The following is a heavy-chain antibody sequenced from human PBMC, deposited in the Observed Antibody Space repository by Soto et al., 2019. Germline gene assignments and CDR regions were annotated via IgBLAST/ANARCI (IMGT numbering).Heavy chain of an antibody. V-gene: IGHV3-30*18. CDR2: ISYDGSNK. CDR3: AKDTPIQH. Sequence: GGSLRLSCAASGFTFSSYGMHWVRQAPGKGLEWVAVISYDGSNKYYTDYVKGRFTISRDNSKNTLYLQMNSLRAEDTAVYYCAKDTPIQHWGQGTLVTVPS. J-gene: IGHJ1*01. CDR1: GFTFSSYG.